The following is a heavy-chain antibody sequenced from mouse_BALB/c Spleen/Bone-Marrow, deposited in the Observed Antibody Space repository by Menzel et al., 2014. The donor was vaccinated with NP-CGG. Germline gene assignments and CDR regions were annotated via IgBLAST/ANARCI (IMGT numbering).Heavy chain of an antibody. CDR3: ARTMIYFYAMDY. J-gene: IGHJ4*01. CDR2: INPDNDGT. D-gene: IGHD2-4*01. V-gene: IGHV1-14*01. CDR1: GYTFTSFV. Sequence: EVKLVESGPELVKPGASVKVSCKASGYTFTSFVMHWVKQKPGQGLEWIGYINPDNDGTKYNEKFKGKATLTSDKSSTTAYMELSSLTSEDSAVYYCARTMIYFYAMDYWGQGTLVTVSS.